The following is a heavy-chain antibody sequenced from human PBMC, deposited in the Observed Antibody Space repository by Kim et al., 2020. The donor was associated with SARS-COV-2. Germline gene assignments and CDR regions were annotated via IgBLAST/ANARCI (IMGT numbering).Heavy chain of an antibody. J-gene: IGHJ4*02. V-gene: IGHV3-48*02. CDR2: ISSSSSTI. Sequence: GGSLRLSCAASGFTFTTYSMNWVHQAPGKGLEWVSHISSSSSTIYYADSVKGRFTISRDNAKNSLYLQMNSLRDEDTAVYYCARDYYGDFVFDYWGQGTLVTVSS. D-gene: IGHD4-17*01. CDR1: GFTFTTYS. CDR3: ARDYYGDFVFDY.